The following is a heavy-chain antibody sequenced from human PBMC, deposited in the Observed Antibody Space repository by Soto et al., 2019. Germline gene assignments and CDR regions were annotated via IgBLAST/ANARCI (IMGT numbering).Heavy chain of an antibody. J-gene: IGHJ6*03. CDR1: GFTFSSYS. V-gene: IGHV3-21*01. CDR3: ARERRSSLFYYYMDV. CDR2: ISSSSSYI. Sequence: EVQLVESGGGLVKPGGSLRLSCAASGFTFSSYSMKWVRQAPGKGLEWVSSISSSSSYIYYADSVKGRFTISRDNAKNSLYLQMNSLRAEDTAVYYCARERRSSLFYYYMDVWGKGTTVTVSS. D-gene: IGHD2-15*01.